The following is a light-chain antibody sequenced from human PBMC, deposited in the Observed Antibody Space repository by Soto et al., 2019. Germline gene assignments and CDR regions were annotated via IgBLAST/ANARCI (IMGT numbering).Light chain of an antibody. V-gene: IGLV1-51*01. CDR3: ATWDGSLPGEV. J-gene: IGLJ2*01. CDR1: SSNIGNNY. CDR2: DNN. Sequence: QSVLTQSPSVSAAPGQQVTISCSGSSSNIGNNYVSWYQQAPGTAPKLLIYDNNKRPSGIPDRFSGSKSGTSGTLDITGLQTGDEADYYCATWDGSLPGEVFGGGTKLTVL.